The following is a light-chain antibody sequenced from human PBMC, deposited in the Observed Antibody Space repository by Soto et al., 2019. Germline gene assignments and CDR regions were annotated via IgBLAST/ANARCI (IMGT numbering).Light chain of an antibody. CDR1: QSVTSN. CDR2: YAS. Sequence: EIVMTQSPATLSVSPGERATLSCRASQSVTSNLAWYQHKPGQAPRLLISYASSGATGFPARFSGSGSGTEFTLTINNLQSEDCAIYYCQQYHRWPVTVGGGTKVEIK. CDR3: QQYHRWPVT. J-gene: IGKJ4*01. V-gene: IGKV3-15*01.